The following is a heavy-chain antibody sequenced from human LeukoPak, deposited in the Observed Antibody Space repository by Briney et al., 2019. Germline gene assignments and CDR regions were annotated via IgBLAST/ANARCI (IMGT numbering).Heavy chain of an antibody. CDR1: GFIFSTYG. V-gene: IGHV3-33*01. CDR3: ARVSSLVQDYYYYMDV. J-gene: IGHJ6*03. CDR2: IWYDGSHK. D-gene: IGHD2-2*01. Sequence: GGSLRLSCAASGFIFSTYGIHWVRQAPGKGLDWAALIWYDGSHKFYADSVKGRFTISRDNSRDTLYLQMNSLRAEDTAVYYCARVSSLVQDYYYYMDVWGKGTTVTVSS.